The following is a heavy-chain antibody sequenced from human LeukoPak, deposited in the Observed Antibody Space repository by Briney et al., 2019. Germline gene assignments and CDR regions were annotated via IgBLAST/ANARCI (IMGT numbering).Heavy chain of an antibody. CDR1: GGSISSYY. V-gene: IGHV4-59*08. CDR2: IYYSGST. J-gene: IGHJ4*02. Sequence: PSETLSLTCTVSGGSISSYYWSWIRQPPGKGLEWIGYIYYSGSTNYNPSLKSRVTISVDTSKNQFSLSMNSVSAADTAVYHCARLSVVVAVDCWGQGTLVTVSS. CDR3: ARLSVVVAVDC. D-gene: IGHD2-15*01.